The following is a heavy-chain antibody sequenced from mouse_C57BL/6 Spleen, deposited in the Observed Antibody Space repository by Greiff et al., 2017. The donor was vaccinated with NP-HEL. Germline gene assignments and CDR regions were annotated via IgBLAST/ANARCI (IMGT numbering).Heavy chain of an antibody. CDR1: GFTFSSYA. J-gene: IGHJ4*01. CDR2: ISDGGSYT. V-gene: IGHV5-4*01. Sequence: EVQLQESGGGLVKPGGSLKLSCAASGFTFSSYAMSWVRQTPEKRLEWVATISDGGSYTYYPDNVKGRFTISRDNAKNNLYLQMSHLKSEDTAMYDCAREAVVATGAMDYWGQGTSVTVSS. D-gene: IGHD1-1*01. CDR3: AREAVVATGAMDY.